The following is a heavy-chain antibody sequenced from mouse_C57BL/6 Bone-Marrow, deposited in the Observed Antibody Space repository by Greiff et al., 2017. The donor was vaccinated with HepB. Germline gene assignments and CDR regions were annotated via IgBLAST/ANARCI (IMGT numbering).Heavy chain of an antibody. V-gene: IGHV1-69*01. J-gene: IGHJ2*01. CDR2: IDPSDSYT. D-gene: IGHD1-1*01. CDR3: ASHYYGSSYYFDY. CDR1: GYTFTSYW. Sequence: VQLQQPGAELVMPGASVKLSCKASGYTFTSYWMHWVKQRPGQGLEWIGEIDPSDSYTNYNQKFKGKSTLTVDKSSSTAYMQLSSLTSEDSAVYYCASHYYGSSYYFDYWGQGTTLTVSS.